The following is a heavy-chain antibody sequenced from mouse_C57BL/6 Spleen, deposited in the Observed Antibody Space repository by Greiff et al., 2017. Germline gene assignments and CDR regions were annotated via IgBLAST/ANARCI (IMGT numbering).Heavy chain of an antibody. J-gene: IGHJ1*03. CDR3: AREGLRDWYCGV. CDR1: GFTFSDYY. CDR2: INYYGSST. D-gene: IGHD3-1*01. V-gene: IGHV5-16*01. Sequence: EVQLQESEGGLVQPGRSMKLSCTASGFTFSDYYMAWVRQVPEKGLEWVAYINYYGSSTYYLDSLKCRFIFSRENAKNRLYLQMSSLKSEDRATYYCAREGLRDWYCGVWGTGTTVTVST.